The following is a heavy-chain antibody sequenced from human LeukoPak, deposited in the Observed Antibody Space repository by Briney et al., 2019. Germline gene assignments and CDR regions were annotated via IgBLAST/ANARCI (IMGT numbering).Heavy chain of an antibody. CDR2: IYYSGIT. CDR3: ARHGYYYDSSGYYYFDC. D-gene: IGHD3-22*01. V-gene: IGHV4-59*08. Sequence: SETLSLTCTVSGGSISSYYWSWIRQPPGKGLEWIGYIYYSGITNYNPSLKSRVTISVDTSKNQFSLKLSSVTAADTAVYYCARHGYYYDSSGYYYFDCWGQGTLVTVSS. CDR1: GGSISSYY. J-gene: IGHJ4*02.